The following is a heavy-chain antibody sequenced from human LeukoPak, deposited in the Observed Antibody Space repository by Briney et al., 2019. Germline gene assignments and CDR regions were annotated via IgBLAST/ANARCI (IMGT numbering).Heavy chain of an antibody. Sequence: SVKVSCKASGGTFSSYAISWVPQAPGQGLERMGRSIPIFGTANYAQKFQGRVTITTDESTSTAYMELRSLRTEDTAVYYCARGPDYDSSGLDYWGQGTLVTVSS. CDR3: ARGPDYDSSGLDY. CDR1: GGTFSSYA. J-gene: IGHJ4*02. D-gene: IGHD3-22*01. CDR2: SIPIFGTA. V-gene: IGHV1-69*05.